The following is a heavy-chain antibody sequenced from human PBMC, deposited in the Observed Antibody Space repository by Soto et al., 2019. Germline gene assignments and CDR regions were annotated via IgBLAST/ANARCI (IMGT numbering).Heavy chain of an antibody. Sequence: GGSLRLSCAASGFTFSSYSMNWVRQAPGKGLEWVSSINSRSSHIYYADSVKGRFTISRDNAKNSLYLQMNSLRGEDTAVYYCATDSLVLWEPDKYFQRGGQGTRFTAS. V-gene: IGHV3-21*01. CDR1: GFTFSSYS. CDR2: INSRSSHI. CDR3: ATDSLVLWEPDKYFQR. D-gene: IGHD1-26*01. J-gene: IGHJ1*01.